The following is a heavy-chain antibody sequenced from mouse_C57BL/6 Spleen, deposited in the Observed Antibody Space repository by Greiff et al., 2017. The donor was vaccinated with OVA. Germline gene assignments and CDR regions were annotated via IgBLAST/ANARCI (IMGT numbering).Heavy chain of an antibody. D-gene: IGHD2-2*01. CDR3: ARAYGYDLDY. V-gene: IGHV3-6*01. Sequence: ESGPGLVKPSQSLSLTCSVTGYSITSGYYWNWIRQFPGNKLEWMGYISYDGSNNYNPSLKNRISITRDTSKNQFFLKLNSVTTEDTATYYCARAYGYDLDYWGQGTTLTVSS. CDR1: GYSITSGYY. CDR2: ISYDGSN. J-gene: IGHJ2*01.